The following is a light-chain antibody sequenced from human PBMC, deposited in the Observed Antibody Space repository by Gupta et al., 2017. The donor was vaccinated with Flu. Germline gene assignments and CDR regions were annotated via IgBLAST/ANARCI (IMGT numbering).Light chain of an antibody. CDR3: QQYDNLPLT. CDR1: QDISKY. V-gene: IGKV1-33*01. J-gene: IGKJ4*01. CDR2: DAS. Sequence: DIQMTQSPSSLSASVGDRVTITCQASQDISKYLNWYRQKPGKAPKLLIYDASNLETGVPSRFSGSGSGTDFSFTISSLQPEDIATYYCQQYDNLPLTFGGGTKVEIK.